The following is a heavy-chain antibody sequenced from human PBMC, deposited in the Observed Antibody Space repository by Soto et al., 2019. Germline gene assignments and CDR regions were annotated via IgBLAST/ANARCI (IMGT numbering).Heavy chain of an antibody. CDR2: ISAYNGNT. V-gene: IGHV1-18*01. D-gene: IGHD3-10*01. Sequence: QVQLVQSGAEVKKPGASVKVSCKASGYTFTSHGISWVRQAPGQGLEWMGWISAYNGNTNYAQKLQGRVTMTTDTSTSTAYMELRSLRSDDTAVYYCASDELALGVGLCFGDDYWGQGTLVTVSS. CDR1: GYTFTSHG. J-gene: IGHJ4*02. CDR3: ASDELALGVGLCFGDDY.